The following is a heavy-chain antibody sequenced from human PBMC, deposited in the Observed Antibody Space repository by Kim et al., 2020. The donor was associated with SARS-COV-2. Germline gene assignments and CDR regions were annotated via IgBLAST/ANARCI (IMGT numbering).Heavy chain of an antibody. CDR1: GFTFSNYA. D-gene: IGHD3-10*01. CDR3: AKCHSGWGNHAFEI. Sequence: GGSLRLSCAASGFTFSNYAMSWVRQAPGKGLEWVSYIRGGGAGTLYADSVKGRCTISRDNSRNTLSLQLNSLRAEDTAIYYCAKCHSGWGNHAFEIWGLGTIVTVSS. J-gene: IGHJ3*02. V-gene: IGHV3-23*01. CDR2: IRGGGAGT.